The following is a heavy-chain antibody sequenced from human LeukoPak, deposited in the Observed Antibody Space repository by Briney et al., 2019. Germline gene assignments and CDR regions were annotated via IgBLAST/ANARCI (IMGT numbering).Heavy chain of an antibody. CDR1: GFTVSSNY. D-gene: IGHD5-18*01. Sequence: PGGSLRLSCAASGFTVSSNYMSWVRQAPGKGLEWVSVIYSAGSTYYADSVKGRFTISRDNSKNTLYLQMNSLRADDTAVYYCGRANPEYSYGQAYYGMDVWGQGTTVTVSS. V-gene: IGHV3-53*01. J-gene: IGHJ6*02. CDR3: GRANPEYSYGQAYYGMDV. CDR2: IYSAGST.